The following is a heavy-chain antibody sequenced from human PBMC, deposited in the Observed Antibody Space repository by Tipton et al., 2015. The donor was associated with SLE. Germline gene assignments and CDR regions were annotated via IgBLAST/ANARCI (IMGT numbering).Heavy chain of an antibody. Sequence: TLSLTCTVSGGSISSSRYYWGWIRQPPGKGLEWIGSIYHSGTAYYNPSLKSRVTISVDTSKNQFSLKLSSVTAADTAVFYCARGGGYSSGWPDAFDIWGQGTMVTVSS. CDR2: IYHSGTA. J-gene: IGHJ3*02. CDR1: GGSISSSRYY. D-gene: IGHD6-19*01. CDR3: ARGGGYSSGWPDAFDI. V-gene: IGHV4-39*07.